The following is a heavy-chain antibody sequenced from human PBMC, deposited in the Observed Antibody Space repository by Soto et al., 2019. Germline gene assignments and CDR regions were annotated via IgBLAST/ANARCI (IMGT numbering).Heavy chain of an antibody. V-gene: IGHV3-53*01. CDR3: ATHPGGGGY. D-gene: IGHD3-10*01. J-gene: IGHJ4*02. CDR1: GFTVSNNY. CDR2: IYSGGYT. Sequence: EVQLVESGGGLIQPGGSLRLSCAVSGFTVSNNYMSWVRQAPGKGLEGVSVIYSGGYTAYGDSVKGRSTISRDNSKNTLYLQIKGRGPDETAFFFWATHPGGGGYWGQGTLVTVSS.